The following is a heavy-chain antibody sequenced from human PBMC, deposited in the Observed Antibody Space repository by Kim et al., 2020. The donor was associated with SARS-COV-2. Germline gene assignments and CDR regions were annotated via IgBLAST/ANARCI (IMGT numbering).Heavy chain of an antibody. V-gene: IGHV3-23*01. J-gene: IGHJ4*02. Sequence: GGSLRLSCTASGFSFSNFAMTWVRQAPGKWLQWVSTITGNSGDRYYADSVKGRSTISRDNSKNTLYLQMNSLRAEDTAIYYCSRAPATSGYYYSSDYWGQGTLVTVCS. D-gene: IGHD3-22*01. CDR2: ITGNSGDR. CDR1: GFSFSNFA. CDR3: SRAPATSGYYYSSDY.